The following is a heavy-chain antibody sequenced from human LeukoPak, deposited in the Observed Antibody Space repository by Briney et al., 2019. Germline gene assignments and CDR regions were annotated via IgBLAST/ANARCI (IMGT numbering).Heavy chain of an antibody. Sequence: SETLSLTCTVSGGSISGYYWSWIRQPPGKGLEWIGYIHNSGSTNCNPSLKSRVTISIDTSENQFSLKLTSVTAADTAVYYCTRVTPGGLCDYWGQGAQVTVSS. D-gene: IGHD2-15*01. CDR1: GGSISGYY. CDR3: TRVTPGGLCDY. J-gene: IGHJ4*02. CDR2: IHNSGST. V-gene: IGHV4-4*08.